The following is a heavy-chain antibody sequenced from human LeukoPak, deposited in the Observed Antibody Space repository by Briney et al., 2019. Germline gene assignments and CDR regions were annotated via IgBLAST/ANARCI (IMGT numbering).Heavy chain of an antibody. Sequence: GGSLRLSCAASGFTFNSYWMHWVRQAPGKGLVWVSRVNTDGSSTTYADSVKGRFTISRDNAKNTLYLQMNSLRAEDTAVYYCARDLRGIVVVTAIDYWGQGTLVTVSS. CDR1: GFTFNSYW. J-gene: IGHJ4*02. D-gene: IGHD2-21*02. CDR3: ARDLRGIVVVTAIDY. CDR2: VNTDGSST. V-gene: IGHV3-74*01.